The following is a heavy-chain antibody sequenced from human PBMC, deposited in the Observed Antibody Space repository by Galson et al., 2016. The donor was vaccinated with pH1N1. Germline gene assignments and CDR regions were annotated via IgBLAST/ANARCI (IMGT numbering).Heavy chain of an antibody. CDR3: VRKIGGDSSY. CDR1: GFTLSNFW. J-gene: IGHJ4*02. D-gene: IGHD2-21*02. Sequence: SLRLSCAASGFTLSNFWMSWVRQAPGKGLEWVANINQGGSERHYVDSVKGRFTISRDNAKNSMSLQMNSLRAEDTAVYYCVRKIGGDSSYWGQGVLVTVSS. V-gene: IGHV3-7*03. CDR2: INQGGSER.